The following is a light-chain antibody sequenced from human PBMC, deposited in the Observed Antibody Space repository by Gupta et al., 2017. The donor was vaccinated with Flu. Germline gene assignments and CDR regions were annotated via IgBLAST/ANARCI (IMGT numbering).Light chain of an antibody. CDR1: QSPRQSDRNSY. Sequence: VTPGLSAAKSGTSTQSPRQSDRNSYLSWYLQKPGQPPRLLIYGASNRATGVPDRFSGSGSGTDFTLTISRVEAEDVGVYYCKQSVHLPLTFGGGTKVEIK. CDR3: KQSVHLPLT. CDR2: GAS. V-gene: IGKV2D-29*01. J-gene: IGKJ4*02.